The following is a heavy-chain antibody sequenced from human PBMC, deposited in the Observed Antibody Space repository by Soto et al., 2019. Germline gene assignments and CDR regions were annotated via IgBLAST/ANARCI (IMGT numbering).Heavy chain of an antibody. V-gene: IGHV4-39*01. CDR1: GVSIHNSHSF. J-gene: IGHJ5*01. CDR2: VYYSGGA. Sequence: SETLSLTCTVSGVSIHNSHSFWGWIRQPPGKGLEFTGTVYYSGGAHYNSSLKSRVTISVDTANNQVSLRMRSLTAADTAVYYCGRVVEGATRHTDLDSWGQGTLVTVSS. D-gene: IGHD2-21*01. CDR3: GRVVEGATRHTDLDS.